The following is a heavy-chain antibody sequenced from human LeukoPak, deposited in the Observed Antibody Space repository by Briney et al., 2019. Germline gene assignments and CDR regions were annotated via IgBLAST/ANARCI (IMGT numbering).Heavy chain of an antibody. V-gene: IGHV4-59*12. Sequence: PSETLSLTCTVSGGSISSYYWSWIRQPPGKGLEWIGYIYYSGSTNYNPSLKSRVTISVDTSKNQFSLKLSSVTAADTAVYYCARESIQLWLSYYYYYYMDVWGRGTTVTVSS. J-gene: IGHJ6*03. D-gene: IGHD5-18*01. CDR2: IYYSGST. CDR3: ARESIQLWLSYYYYYYMDV. CDR1: GGSISSYY.